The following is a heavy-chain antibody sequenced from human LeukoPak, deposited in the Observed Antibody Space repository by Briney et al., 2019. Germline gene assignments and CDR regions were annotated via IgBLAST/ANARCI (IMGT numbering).Heavy chain of an antibody. J-gene: IGHJ4*02. D-gene: IGHD7-27*01. CDR2: ISWNSGSI. V-gene: IGHV3-9*01. CDR3: AKDLGSY. CDR1: GFTFDDYA. Sequence: GGSLRLSCAASGFTFDDYAMHWVRQAPGKGLEWVSGISWNSGSIGYADSVKGRFTISRDNAKNSLYLQMNSLRAEDTALYYCAKDLGSYWGQGTLVSVSS.